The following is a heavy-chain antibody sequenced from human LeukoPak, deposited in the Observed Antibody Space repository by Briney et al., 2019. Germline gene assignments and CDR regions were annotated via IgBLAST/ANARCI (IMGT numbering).Heavy chain of an antibody. V-gene: IGHV5-51*01. J-gene: IGHJ5*02. Sequence: GESLKISCKGSGYSFTSYWIGWVRQMPGKGLEWMGIIYPGDSDTRYSPSFQGQVTISADKSISTAYLQWSSLKASDTAMYYCARLEDLKTVAYWFDPWGQGTLVTVSS. CDR2: IYPGDSDT. D-gene: IGHD6-19*01. CDR1: GYSFTSYW. CDR3: ARLEDLKTVAYWFDP.